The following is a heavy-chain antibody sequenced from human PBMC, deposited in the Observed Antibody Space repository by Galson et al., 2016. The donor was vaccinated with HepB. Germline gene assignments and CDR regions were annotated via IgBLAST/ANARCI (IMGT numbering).Heavy chain of an antibody. D-gene: IGHD5-24*01. CDR3: ARRKYMASPTAEYNWLDS. CDR2: INPNSGGT. Sequence: SVKVSCKASGYTFTGYYMHWVRQAPGQGLEWMGWINPNSGGTNYAQKFQGRVTMTRDTSISTAYMDLSRLRSDDTAVYYCARRKYMASPTAEYNWLDSWGPGTLVTVSS. CDR1: GYTFTGYY. V-gene: IGHV1-2*02. J-gene: IGHJ5*01.